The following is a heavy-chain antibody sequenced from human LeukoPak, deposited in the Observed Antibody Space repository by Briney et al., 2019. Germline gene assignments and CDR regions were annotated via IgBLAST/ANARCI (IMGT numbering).Heavy chain of an antibody. V-gene: IGHV3-23*01. CDR2: ISDTSVYI. J-gene: IGHJ6*04. Sequence: PGGSLRLSCAASGFTFSSYGMSWVRQAPGKGLEWVSSISDTSVYIYYSDSVKGRFTISRDNSKNTLYLQMNSLRAEDTAVYYCAELGITMIGGVWGKGTTVTISS. CDR3: AELGITMIGGV. CDR1: GFTFSSYG. D-gene: IGHD3-10*02.